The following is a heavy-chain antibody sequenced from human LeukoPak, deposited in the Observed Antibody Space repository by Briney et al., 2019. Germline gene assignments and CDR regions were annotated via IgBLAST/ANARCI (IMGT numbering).Heavy chain of an antibody. Sequence: ASVKVSCKASGYTFTGYYMHWVRQAPGQGLEWMGWINPNSGGTNYAQKFQGRVTMTRGTAISTAYMERSRLRSEDTAVYYCXRISXXXXXXLGYWGQGTLVTVSS. V-gene: IGHV1-2*02. D-gene: IGHD3-16*02. CDR1: GYTFTGYY. CDR3: XRISXXXXXXLGY. CDR2: INPNSGGT. J-gene: IGHJ4*02.